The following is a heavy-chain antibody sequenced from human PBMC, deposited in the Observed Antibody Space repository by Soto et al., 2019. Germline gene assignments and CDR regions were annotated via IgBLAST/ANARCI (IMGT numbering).Heavy chain of an antibody. J-gene: IGHJ2*01. CDR3: ARSGPLYDSTGFYWYFDL. Sequence: KTSETLSLTCTVSGGSVSSGDYYWSWIRQPPGKGLEWIGYIYYSGNTYYNPSLTSRVTISVDTSKNQFSLKLSSVTAADTAVYYCARSGPLYDSTGFYWYFDLWGRGTLVTVSS. D-gene: IGHD3-22*01. CDR2: IYYSGNT. V-gene: IGHV4-30-4*01. CDR1: GGSVSSGDYY.